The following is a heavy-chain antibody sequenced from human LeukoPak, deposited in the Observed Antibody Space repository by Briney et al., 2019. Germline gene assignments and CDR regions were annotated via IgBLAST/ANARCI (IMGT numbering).Heavy chain of an antibody. CDR3: ALYGSGSYNFDY. Sequence: SETLSLTCTVSGGSISSGDYYWSWIRQPPGKGLEWIGYIYYSGSTYYNPSLKSRVTISVDTSKNQFSLKLSSVTAADTAVYYCALYGSGSYNFDYWGQGTLVTVSS. D-gene: IGHD3-10*01. J-gene: IGHJ4*02. CDR1: GGSISSGDYY. V-gene: IGHV4-30-4*01. CDR2: IYYSGST.